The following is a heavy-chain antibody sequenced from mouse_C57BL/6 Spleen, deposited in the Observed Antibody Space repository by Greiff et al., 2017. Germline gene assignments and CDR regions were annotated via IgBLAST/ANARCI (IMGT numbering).Heavy chain of an antibody. V-gene: IGHV1-72*01. CDR1: GYTFTSYW. J-gene: IGHJ2*01. CDR2: IDPNSGGT. CDR3: ATGGYYGSSYEGYYFDY. Sequence: QVQLKQSGAELVKPGASVKLSCKASGYTFTSYWMHWVKQRPGRGLEWIGRIDPNSGGTKYNEKFKSKATLTVDKPSSTAYMQLSSLTSEDSAVYYCATGGYYGSSYEGYYFDYWGQGTTLTVSS. D-gene: IGHD1-1*01.